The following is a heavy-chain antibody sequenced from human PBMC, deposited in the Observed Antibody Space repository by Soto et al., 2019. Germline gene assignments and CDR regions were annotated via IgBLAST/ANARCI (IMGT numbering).Heavy chain of an antibody. CDR2: IKQDGSEK. J-gene: IGHJ6*02. V-gene: IGHV3-7*01. D-gene: IGHD3-3*01. CDR3: ARDRFLEWLSPGGDYYYGMDV. CDR1: GFTFSSYW. Sequence: GGSLRLSCAASGFTFSSYWMSWVRQAPGKGLEWVANIKQDGSEKYYVDSVKGRFTISRDNAKNSLYLQMNSLRAEDTAVYYCARDRFLEWLSPGGDYYYGMDVWGQGTKVTVSS.